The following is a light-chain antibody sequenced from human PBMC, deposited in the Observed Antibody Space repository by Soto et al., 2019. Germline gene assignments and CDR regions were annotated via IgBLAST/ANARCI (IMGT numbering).Light chain of an antibody. CDR3: LQDYNYPRT. CDR2: GAS. CDR1: QGIGNE. J-gene: IGKJ1*01. Sequence: AIEMTQSPSSLSAAVGDRVTITCRASQGIGNELGWYQQKPGKAPKLLIYGASRLQSGVPSRFSGSGSGTNFTLAISSLQPEDFATYFCLQDYNYPRTFGQGTKVEVK. V-gene: IGKV1-6*01.